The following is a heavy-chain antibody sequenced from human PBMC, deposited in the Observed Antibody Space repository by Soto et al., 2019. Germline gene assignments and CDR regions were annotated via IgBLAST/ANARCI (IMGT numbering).Heavy chain of an antibody. CDR1: GGSFSGYY. V-gene: IGHV4-34*01. CDR3: ARVRRTYYDSSGYYTDYYYYGMDV. CDR2: INHSGST. J-gene: IGHJ6*02. Sequence: TSETLSLTCAVYGGSFSGYYWSWIRQPPGKGLEWIGEINHSGSTNYNPSLKSRVTISVDTSKNQFSLKLSSVTAADTAVYYCARVRRTYYDSSGYYTDYYYYGMDVWGQGTTVTVSS. D-gene: IGHD3-22*01.